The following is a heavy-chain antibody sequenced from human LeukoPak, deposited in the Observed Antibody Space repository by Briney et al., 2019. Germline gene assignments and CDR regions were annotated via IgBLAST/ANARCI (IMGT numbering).Heavy chain of an antibody. V-gene: IGHV3-7*01. CDR3: ARDVGGSLDY. CDR2: IKGDESAR. J-gene: IGHJ4*02. D-gene: IGHD1-26*01. CDR1: GFTFSTYW. Sequence: GASLRLSCAASGFTFSTYWMAWVRQAPGKGLEWVANIKGDESARHQADSVKGRFTISRDNAQNSVYLQMSSLRGEDTAVYYCARDVGGSLDYWGQGTLVTASS.